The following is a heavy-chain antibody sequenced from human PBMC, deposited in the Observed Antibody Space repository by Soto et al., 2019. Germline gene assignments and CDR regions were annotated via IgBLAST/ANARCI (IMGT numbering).Heavy chain of an antibody. J-gene: IGHJ3*02. D-gene: IGHD2-21*02. CDR1: GYTLTELS. Sequence: ASVKVSCKVSGYTLTELSMHWVRQAPGKGLEWMGGFDPEDGETIYAQKFQGRVTMTEDTSTDTAYMELSSLRSEDTAVYYCATDGGVVVTATYAFDIWGQGTMVTVSS. CDR3: ATDGGVVVTATYAFDI. CDR2: FDPEDGET. V-gene: IGHV1-24*01.